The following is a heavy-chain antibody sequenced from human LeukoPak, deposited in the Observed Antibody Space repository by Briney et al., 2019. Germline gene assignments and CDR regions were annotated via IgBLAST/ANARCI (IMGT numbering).Heavy chain of an antibody. D-gene: IGHD3-16*02. CDR2: ISSSSSTI. Sequence: GGSLRLSCAASGFTFSSYSMNWVRQAPGKGLEWVSYISSSSSTIYYADSVKGRFTISRDNAKNSLYLQMNSLRAEDTAVYYCARDLSAVERYCYYGMDVWGQGTTVTVSS. CDR1: GFTFSSYS. V-gene: IGHV3-48*04. J-gene: IGHJ6*02. CDR3: ARDLSAVERYCYYGMDV.